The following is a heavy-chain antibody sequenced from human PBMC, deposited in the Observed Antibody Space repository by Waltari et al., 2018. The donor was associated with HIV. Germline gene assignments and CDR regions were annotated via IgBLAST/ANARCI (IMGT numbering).Heavy chain of an antibody. J-gene: IGHJ6*02. D-gene: IGHD3-10*01. CDR3: AKDPLGFGYYGMNV. CDR2: IYYSGST. Sequence: QVQLQESGPGLVKPSQTLSLTCTVSGGPIRSGDYYWSWIRQSPGKGLEWIGHIYYSGSTYYNPSLKSRVTISVDTSKNQFSLKLSSVTAADTAVYYCAKDPLGFGYYGMNVWGQGTTVTVSS. CDR1: GGPIRSGDYY. V-gene: IGHV4-30-4*01.